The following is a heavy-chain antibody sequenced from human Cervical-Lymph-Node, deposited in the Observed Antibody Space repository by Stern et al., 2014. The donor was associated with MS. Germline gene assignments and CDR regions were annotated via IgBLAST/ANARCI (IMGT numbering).Heavy chain of an antibody. J-gene: IGHJ5*02. CDR2: IFPVFGTP. V-gene: IGHV1-69*01. CDR3: ALSSETSDRWYSLGYDL. Sequence: VQLVESGAEVTKPASSVKVSCKASGGTLSKVPSSWVRQAPGQGLEWIGGIFPVFGTPSYAQEFRGRVTITADVSTSTVYMELSSLRSDDTAVYYCALSSETSDRWYSLGYDLWGQGTLVTVSS. CDR1: GGTLSKVP. D-gene: IGHD6-13*01.